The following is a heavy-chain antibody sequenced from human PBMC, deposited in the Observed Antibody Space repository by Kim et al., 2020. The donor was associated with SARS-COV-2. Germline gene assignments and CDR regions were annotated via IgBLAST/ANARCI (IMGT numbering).Heavy chain of an antibody. CDR1: GGSISSGDYY. CDR3: ARVVGGIIGYCSSTSCYSFDY. J-gene: IGHJ4*02. CDR2: IYYSGST. D-gene: IGHD2-2*01. Sequence: SETLSLTCTVSGGSISSGDYYWSWIRQPPGKGLEWIGYIYYSGSTYYNPSLKSRVTISVDTSKNQFSLKLSSVTAADTAVYYCARVVGGIIGYCSSTSCYSFDYWGQGTLVTVSS. V-gene: IGHV4-30-4*01.